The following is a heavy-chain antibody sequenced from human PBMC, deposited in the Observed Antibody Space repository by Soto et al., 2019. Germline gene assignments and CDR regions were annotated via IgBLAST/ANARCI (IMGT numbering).Heavy chain of an antibody. J-gene: IGHJ4*02. CDR3: AKEGGLSGSYYISSSYYFDY. CDR1: GVTFSSYG. D-gene: IGHD1-26*01. Sequence: GGALRLSCAASGVTFSSYGMHGVRQAPGKGLEWVAIISYDGSNTYYADSVKGRFTISRDNSKNTLYLQMNSLRAEDTSVYYCAKEGGLSGSYYISSSYYFDYWGQGT. CDR2: ISYDGSNT. V-gene: IGHV3-30*18.